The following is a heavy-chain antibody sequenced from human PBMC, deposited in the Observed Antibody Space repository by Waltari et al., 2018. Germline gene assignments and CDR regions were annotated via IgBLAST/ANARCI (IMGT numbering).Heavy chain of an antibody. CDR1: GFTFSSYG. J-gene: IGHJ2*01. CDR3: ARDSGPCSTGCPHFDL. V-gene: IGHV3-33*01. Sequence: QVQLVESGGGEVQPGRSRSLFWAASGFTFSSYGMHWVRQAPGKGLEWVAGIWHDGRSEHYEDSVKGRFTIYRDNSKNFVFLQMDSLSGEDTAMYYCARDSGPCSTGCPHFDLWGRGTLVTVSS. CDR2: IWHDGRSE. D-gene: IGHD2-2*01.